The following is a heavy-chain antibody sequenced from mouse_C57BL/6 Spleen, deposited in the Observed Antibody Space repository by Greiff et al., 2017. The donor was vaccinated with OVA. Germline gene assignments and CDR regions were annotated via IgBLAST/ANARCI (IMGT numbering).Heavy chain of an antibody. CDR3: ARNLNHYYGSSSYYYAMDY. CDR1: GFSLTSYA. Sequence: VQLQESGPGLVAPSQSLSITCTVSGFSLTSYAISWVRQPPGKGLEWLGVIWTGGGTNYNSALKSRLSISKDNSKSQVFLKMNSLQTDDTARYYCARNLNHYYGSSSYYYAMDYWGQGTSVTVSS. CDR2: IWTGGGT. D-gene: IGHD1-1*01. J-gene: IGHJ4*01. V-gene: IGHV2-9-1*01.